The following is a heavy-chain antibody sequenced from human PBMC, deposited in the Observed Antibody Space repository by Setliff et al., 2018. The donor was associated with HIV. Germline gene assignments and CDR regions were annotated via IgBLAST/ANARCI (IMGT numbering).Heavy chain of an antibody. CDR3: ARLLGTYFDP. CDR2: IYYSGTT. J-gene: IGHJ5*02. D-gene: IGHD3-16*01. CDR1: GVSISSYY. Sequence: PSETLSLTCTVSGVSISSYYWSWIRQPPGKGLEWIGYIYYSGTTNYNPSLKSRVTISVDTSKNQFSLKLSSVTAADTAVYYCARLLGTYFDPWGQGTLVTVSS. V-gene: IGHV4-59*08.